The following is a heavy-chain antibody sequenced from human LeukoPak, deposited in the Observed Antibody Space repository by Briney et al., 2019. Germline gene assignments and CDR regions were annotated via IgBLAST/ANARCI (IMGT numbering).Heavy chain of an antibody. V-gene: IGHV3-7*01. Sequence: PGGSLRLSCAASGFTFSSYWMSWVRQAPGKGLEWVANIKQDGSEKYYVDSVKGRFTISRDNAKNSLYLQMNSLRAEGTAVYYCAREGRLHWFDYWGQGTLVTVSS. CDR3: AREGRLHWFDY. CDR1: GFTFSSYW. CDR2: IKQDGSEK. J-gene: IGHJ4*02. D-gene: IGHD1-1*01.